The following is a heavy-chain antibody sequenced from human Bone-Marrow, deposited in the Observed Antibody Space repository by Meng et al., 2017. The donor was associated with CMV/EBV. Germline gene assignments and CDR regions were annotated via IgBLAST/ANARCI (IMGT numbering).Heavy chain of an antibody. V-gene: IGHV3-21*01. J-gene: IGHJ3*02. CDR3: TRQGSYWAFDI. CDR1: GFTSSSYS. D-gene: IGHD3-10*01. Sequence: GGSLRLSCAASGFTSSSYSMNWVRQAPGKGLEWVSSISSSSSYIYYADSVKGRFTISRDNAKNSLYLQMNSLRAEDTAVYYCTRQGSYWAFDIWGQGKMVTVSS. CDR2: ISSSSSYI.